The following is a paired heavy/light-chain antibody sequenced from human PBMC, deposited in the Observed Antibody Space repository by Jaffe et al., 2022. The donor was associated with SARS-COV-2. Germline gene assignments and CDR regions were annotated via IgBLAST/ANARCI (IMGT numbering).Light chain of an antibody. V-gene: IGKV4-1*01. J-gene: IGKJ1*01. CDR3: QQYFGSPKT. Sequence: DIVMTQSPDSLAVSLGERATINCKSSQSVLYSSNNKNYLAWYQQKPGQPPKLLIYWASTRESGVPDRFSGSGSGTDFTLTIGSLQAEDVAVYYCQQYFGSPKTFGQGTKVEI. CDR2: WAS. CDR1: QSVLYSSNNKNY.
Heavy chain of an antibody. CDR3: AREFLLGCGSYGY. CDR1: GDSIGSNNW. Sequence: QVQLQESGPGLVKPSGTLSLTCAVSGDSIGSNNWWSWVRQPPGKGLEWIGEIHHSGRANYNPSLKSRVTISVDKSKNQLSLELSSVTAADTAVYYCAREFLLGCGSYGYWGQGTLVTVSS. D-gene: IGHD1-26*01. V-gene: IGHV4-4*02. CDR2: IHHSGRA. J-gene: IGHJ4*02.